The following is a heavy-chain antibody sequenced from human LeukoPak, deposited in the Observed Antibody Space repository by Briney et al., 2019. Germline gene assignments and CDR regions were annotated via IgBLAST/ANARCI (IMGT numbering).Heavy chain of an antibody. Sequence: GGSMGLSCTASGFTFGDYAMSWIRQAPGKGLEWVGFIRSKAYGETADYAASVKGRFTISRDDSKAIAYLQMNSLKTEDTAVYHCTRDRGAYNLYDYWGQGTLVTVSS. CDR3: TRDRGAYNLYDY. V-gene: IGHV3-49*03. CDR2: IRSKAYGETA. J-gene: IGHJ4*02. CDR1: GFTFGDYA. D-gene: IGHD1-1*01.